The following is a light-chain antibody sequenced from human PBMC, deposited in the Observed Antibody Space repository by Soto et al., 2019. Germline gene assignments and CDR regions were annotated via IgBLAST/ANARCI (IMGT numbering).Light chain of an antibody. CDR2: DAS. Sequence: EIVLTQSPATLSLSPGERATLSCRASQTVGSYLAWFQQTPGQAPRLLIYDASNRATGIPARFSGSGSGTDFFLTISSLETEDFAVYYCQQRSNWPTITFGQGTRLEIK. V-gene: IGKV3-11*01. CDR3: QQRSNWPTIT. J-gene: IGKJ5*01. CDR1: QTVGSY.